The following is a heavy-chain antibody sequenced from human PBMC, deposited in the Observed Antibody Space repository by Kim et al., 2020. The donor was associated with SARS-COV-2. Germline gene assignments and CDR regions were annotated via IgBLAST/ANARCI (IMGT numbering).Heavy chain of an antibody. Sequence: YADSMKARFTITRDHARASLYLQMNSLRAEDTAVYYCARVLTSGWSYFDYWGQGTLVTVSS. V-gene: IGHV3-21*04. CDR3: ARVLTSGWSYFDY. J-gene: IGHJ4*02. D-gene: IGHD6-19*01.